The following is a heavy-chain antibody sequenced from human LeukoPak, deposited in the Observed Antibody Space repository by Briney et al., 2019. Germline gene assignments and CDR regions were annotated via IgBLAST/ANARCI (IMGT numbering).Heavy chain of an antibody. CDR2: IYYSGST. CDR1: GGSISSSSYY. D-gene: IGHD2-15*01. Sequence: SETLSLTCTVSGGSISSSSYYWGWIRQPPGKGLEWIGSIYYSGSTYYNPSLKSRVTISVDTSKNQFSLKLSSVTAADTAVYYCARESTKTGYCSGGSCYMIDPWGQGTLVTVSS. CDR3: ARESTKTGYCSGGSCYMIDP. V-gene: IGHV4-39*02. J-gene: IGHJ5*02.